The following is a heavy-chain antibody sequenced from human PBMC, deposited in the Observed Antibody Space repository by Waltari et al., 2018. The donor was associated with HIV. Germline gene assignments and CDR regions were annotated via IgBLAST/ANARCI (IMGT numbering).Heavy chain of an antibody. J-gene: IGHJ5*01. CDR2: ISGIGSTT. CDR1: GFTFSSYA. CDR3: AKGAFDMVVVSALDS. D-gene: IGHD2-21*01. V-gene: IGHV3-23*01. Sequence: EVQLLESGGGLVQPGGSLRLSCAASGFTFSSYAMSWVRQAPGEVRQWFEMISGIGSTTYSADSVKGRVTISRDNAENTLYLQINSLRAEDTAVYYCAKGAFDMVVVSALDSWGHGTLVTVSS.